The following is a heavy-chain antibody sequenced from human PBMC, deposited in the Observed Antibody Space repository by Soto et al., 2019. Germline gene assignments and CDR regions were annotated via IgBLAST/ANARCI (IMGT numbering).Heavy chain of an antibody. Sequence: GGSLRLSCAASGFTFGTYWMTWVRQAPGKGLEWVANIKQDGSNKYYADSVKGRFTISRDNSKNTVNLQMNSLRAEDTAVYYSAREYYYGSGSYYGYWGQGTLVPSPQ. CDR1: GFTFGTYW. D-gene: IGHD3-10*01. J-gene: IGHJ4*02. V-gene: IGHV3-7*01. CDR2: IKQDGSNK. CDR3: AREYYYGSGSYYGY.